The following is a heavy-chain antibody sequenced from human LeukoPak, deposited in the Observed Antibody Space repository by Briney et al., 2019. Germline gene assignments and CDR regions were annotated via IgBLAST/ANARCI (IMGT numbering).Heavy chain of an antibody. V-gene: IGHV3-66*02. D-gene: IGHD3-10*01. CDR3: ARDGIISPFDY. J-gene: IGHJ4*02. CDR1: GFTISSNY. CDR2: IYSGGST. Sequence: GGSLRLSCAASGFTISSNYMRWVRQAAGKGLEWVSVIYSGGSTYYADSVKGRFTISRDNSKNTLYLQMNSLRAEDTAVYYCARDGIISPFDYWGQGTLVTVSS.